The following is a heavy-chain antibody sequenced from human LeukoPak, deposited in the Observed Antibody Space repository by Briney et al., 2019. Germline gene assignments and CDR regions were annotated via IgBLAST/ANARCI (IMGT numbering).Heavy chain of an antibody. CDR1: RFTFSSYW. J-gene: IGHJ4*02. D-gene: IGHD2-15*01. V-gene: IGHV3-74*01. Sequence: QSGGSLRLSCAASRFTFSSYWMHWVRQAPGKGLVWVSRINSDGSSTSYADSVKGRFTISRDNAKNTVYLQMNSLRGEDTAVYYCARILPISGRDSWGQGTLVTVSS. CDR3: ARILPISGRDS. CDR2: INSDGSST.